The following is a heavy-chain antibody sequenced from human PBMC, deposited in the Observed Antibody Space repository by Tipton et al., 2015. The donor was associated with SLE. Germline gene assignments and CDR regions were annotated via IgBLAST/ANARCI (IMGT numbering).Heavy chain of an antibody. V-gene: IGHV4-59*12. CDR1: GGSISSNY. CDR3: ARGGVGGYDYFDH. J-gene: IGHJ4*02. CDR2: ILDIGST. D-gene: IGHD5-12*01. Sequence: TLSLTCSVSGGSISSNYWIWIRQPPGKGLEWIGYILDIGSTNYNPSLKSRVTISVDTSRNHFSLKLSSVTAADTAVYFCARGGVGGYDYFDHWGQGTLVTVSS.